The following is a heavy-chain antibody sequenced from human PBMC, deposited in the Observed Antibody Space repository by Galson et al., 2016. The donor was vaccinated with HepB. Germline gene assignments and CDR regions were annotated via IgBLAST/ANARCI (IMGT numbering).Heavy chain of an antibody. V-gene: IGHV3-23*01. CDR1: GFTFRSYA. D-gene: IGHD6-19*01. J-gene: IGHJ4*02. CDR2: ISGSGGST. CDR3: AKDRWGAVAGMGVVEY. Sequence: SLRLSCAASGFTFRSYAMSWVRQAPGKGLEWVSHISGSGGSTYYADSVKGRFTISRDNFRNTLYLQMNSLRAEDTAVYYCAKDRWGAVAGMGVVEYWGQGTLVTVSS.